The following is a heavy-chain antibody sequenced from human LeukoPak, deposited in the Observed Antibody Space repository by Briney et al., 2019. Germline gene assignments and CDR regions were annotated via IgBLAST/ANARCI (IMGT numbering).Heavy chain of an antibody. D-gene: IGHD6-19*01. CDR3: ARGLTYSSGWYGYFGY. Sequence: SETLSLTCTVSGGSISTYYWSWIRQPPGKGLEWIGYIYYSGSTNYNPSLKSRVTISVDTSKNQFSLKLSSVTAADTAVYYCARGLTYSSGWYGYFGYWGQGTLVTVSS. CDR1: GGSISTYY. CDR2: IYYSGST. V-gene: IGHV4-59*12. J-gene: IGHJ4*02.